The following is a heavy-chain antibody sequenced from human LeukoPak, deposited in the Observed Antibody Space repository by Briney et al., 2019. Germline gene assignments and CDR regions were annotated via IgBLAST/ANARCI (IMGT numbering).Heavy chain of an antibody. V-gene: IGHV3-7*03. Sequence: AGGSLRLSCAVSGFTFSGFWMSWSRQAPGKGLEWVARINSDGSEGYYADVVKGRFTISRDNSKNTLYLQMNSLRAEDTAVYYCARNSDSRKWGFLYYFDYWGQGTLVTVSS. CDR1: GFTFSGFW. J-gene: IGHJ4*02. CDR2: INSDGSEG. D-gene: IGHD1-26*01. CDR3: ARNSDSRKWGFLYYFDY.